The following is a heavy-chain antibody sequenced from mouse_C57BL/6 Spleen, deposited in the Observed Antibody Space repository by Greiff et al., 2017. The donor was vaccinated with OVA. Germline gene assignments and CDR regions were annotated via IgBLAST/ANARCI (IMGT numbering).Heavy chain of an antibody. CDR1: GYSITSGYY. D-gene: IGHD2-4*01. J-gene: IGHJ4*01. Sequence: ESGPGLVKPSQSLSLTCSVTGYSITSGYYWNWIRQFPGNKLEWMGYISYDGSNNYNPSLKNRISITRDTSKNQFFLKLNSVTTEDTATYYCAREGIYYDYDRYYAMDYWGQGTSVTVSS. CDR3: AREGIYYDYDRYYAMDY. CDR2: ISYDGSN. V-gene: IGHV3-6*01.